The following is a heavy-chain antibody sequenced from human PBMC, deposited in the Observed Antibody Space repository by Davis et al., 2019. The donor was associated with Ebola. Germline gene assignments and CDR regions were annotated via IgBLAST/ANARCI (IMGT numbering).Heavy chain of an antibody. CDR1: GYTFTSYY. CDR3: ARDFDDSSGYYSDY. D-gene: IGHD3-22*01. V-gene: IGHV1-46*01. J-gene: IGHJ4*02. CDR2: VNPSGGST. Sequence: ASVKVSCRASGYTFTSYYMHWVRQAPGQGLEWMGTVNPSGGSTRYAQKLQGRVTMTTDTSTSTAYMELRSLRSDDTAVYYCARDFDDSSGYYSDYWGQGTLVTVSS.